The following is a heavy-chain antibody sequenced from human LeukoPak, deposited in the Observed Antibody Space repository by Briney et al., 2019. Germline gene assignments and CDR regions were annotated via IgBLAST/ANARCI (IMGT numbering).Heavy chain of an antibody. CDR1: GYTFTGYY. Sequence: ASVKVSCKASGYTFTGYYMHWVRQAPGQGLEWMGRINPNSGGTNYAQKFQGRVTMTRDTSISTAYMGLSRLRSDDTAVYYCARDLDAYSSGWYDFDYWGQGTLVTVSS. V-gene: IGHV1-2*06. J-gene: IGHJ4*02. CDR2: INPNSGGT. D-gene: IGHD6-19*01. CDR3: ARDLDAYSSGWYDFDY.